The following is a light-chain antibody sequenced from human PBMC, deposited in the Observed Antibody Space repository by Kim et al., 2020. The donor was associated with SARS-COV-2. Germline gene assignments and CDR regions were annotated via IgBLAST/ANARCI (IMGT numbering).Light chain of an antibody. Sequence: QSALTQPASLSASPGQSITISCSGTISDIGTYSLISWYQQHPGKAPRLIIFDISKRPSGVAGRLSGSKSGNTASLTISGLQPDDEADYLCCSFTSAVNWMFGGGTKLTVL. CDR1: ISDIGTYSL. V-gene: IGLV2-23*02. CDR3: CSFTSAVNWM. J-gene: IGLJ3*02. CDR2: DIS.